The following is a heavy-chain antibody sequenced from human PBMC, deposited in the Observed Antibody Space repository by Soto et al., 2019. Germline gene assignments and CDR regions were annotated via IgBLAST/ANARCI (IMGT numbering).Heavy chain of an antibody. J-gene: IGHJ4*02. CDR3: ARDLGGCGSGGSCYPGSVDY. V-gene: IGHV3-33*01. Sequence: QVQLVESGGGVVQPGRSLRLSCAASGFTFSSYGMHWVRQAPGKGLEWVAVIWYDGSNKYYADSVKGRFTISRDNSKNTLYLQMNRLRAEDTAVYYCARDLGGCGSGGSCYPGSVDYWGQGTLVTVSS. CDR2: IWYDGSNK. D-gene: IGHD2-15*01. CDR1: GFTFSSYG.